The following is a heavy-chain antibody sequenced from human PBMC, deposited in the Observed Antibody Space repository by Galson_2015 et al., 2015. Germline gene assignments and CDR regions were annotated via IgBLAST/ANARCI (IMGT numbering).Heavy chain of an antibody. V-gene: IGHV3-53*01. CDR3: AKVGQWLDFDY. CDR1: GFTVSSNY. CDR2: IYSGGST. J-gene: IGHJ4*02. D-gene: IGHD6-19*01. Sequence: SLRLSCAASGFTVSSNYMSWVRQAPGKGLEWVSFIYSGGSTYYADSVKGRFTISRDNSKNTLYLQMNSLRAEDTAVYYCAKVGQWLDFDYWGQGTLATVSS.